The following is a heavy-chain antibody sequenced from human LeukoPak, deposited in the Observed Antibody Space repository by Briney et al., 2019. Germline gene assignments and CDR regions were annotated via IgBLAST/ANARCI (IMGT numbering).Heavy chain of an antibody. V-gene: IGHV1-69*05. CDR1: GGTFSSYA. D-gene: IGHD1-7*01. CDR2: IIPIFGTT. Sequence: SVKVSCKASGGTFSSYAIGWVRQAPGQGLEWMGGIIPIFGTTNYAQKFQGRVTITTDESTSTAYMELSSLRSEDTAVYYCARGGYNWNYGDYYYMDVWGKGTTVTVSS. CDR3: ARGGYNWNYGDYYYMDV. J-gene: IGHJ6*03.